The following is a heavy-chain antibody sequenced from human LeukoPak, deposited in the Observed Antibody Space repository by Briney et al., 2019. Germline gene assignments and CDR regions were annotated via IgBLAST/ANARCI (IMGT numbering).Heavy chain of an antibody. CDR1: GGSISSSSYY. V-gene: IGHV4-39*01. D-gene: IGHD6-19*01. Sequence: KTSETLSLTCTVSGGSISSSSYYWGWIRQPPGKGLEWIGSIYYSGSTYYNPSLKSRVTISVDTSKNQFSLKLSSVTAADTAVYYCARQDPQWRDAFDIWGQGTMVTVSS. J-gene: IGHJ3*02. CDR2: IYYSGST. CDR3: ARQDPQWRDAFDI.